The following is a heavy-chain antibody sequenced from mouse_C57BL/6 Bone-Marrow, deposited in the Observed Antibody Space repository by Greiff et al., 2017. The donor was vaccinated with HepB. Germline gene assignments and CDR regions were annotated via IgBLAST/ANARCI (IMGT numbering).Heavy chain of an antibody. V-gene: IGHV1-50*01. CDR1: GYTFTSYW. CDR2: IDPSDSYT. J-gene: IGHJ2*01. D-gene: IGHD2-1*01. Sequence: QVQLQQPGAELVKPGASVKLSCKASGYTFTSYWMQWVKQRPGQGLEWIGEIDPSDSYTNYNQKFKGKATLTVDTSSSTAYMQLSSLTSEDSAVYYCARGDLYYGNFLFDYWGQGTTLTVSS. CDR3: ARGDLYYGNFLFDY.